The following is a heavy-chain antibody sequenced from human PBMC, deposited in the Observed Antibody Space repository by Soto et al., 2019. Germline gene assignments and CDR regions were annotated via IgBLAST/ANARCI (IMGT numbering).Heavy chain of an antibody. CDR1: GFSLSTSGVG. V-gene: IGHV2-5*02. J-gene: IGHJ1*01. Sequence: QITLKESGPTLVKPTQTLTLTCTFSGFSLSTSGVGVGWIRQPPGKALEWLALIYWDDDKRYSPSLKSRLNINKDTPKNQGVLTMSNLDPLDTATCYCANRSPHSSGWYAKYFQHWGQGPLVTV. D-gene: IGHD6-13*01. CDR2: IYWDDDK. CDR3: ANRSPHSSGWYAKYFQH.